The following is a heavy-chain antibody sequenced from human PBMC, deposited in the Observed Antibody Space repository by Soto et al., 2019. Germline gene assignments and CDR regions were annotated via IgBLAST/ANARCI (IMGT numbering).Heavy chain of an antibody. Sequence: QVQLVQSGAEVKEPGASVKVSCKASGYTFTSYDINWVRQATGQGREWMGWMNPNSGNTGYAQKFQGRVTMTRNTSISTAYMELSSLRSEDTAVYYCARVGYSYGWVSYYYGMDVWGQGTTVTVSS. CDR1: GYTFTSYD. CDR2: MNPNSGNT. V-gene: IGHV1-8*01. J-gene: IGHJ6*02. CDR3: ARVGYSYGWVSYYYGMDV. D-gene: IGHD5-18*01.